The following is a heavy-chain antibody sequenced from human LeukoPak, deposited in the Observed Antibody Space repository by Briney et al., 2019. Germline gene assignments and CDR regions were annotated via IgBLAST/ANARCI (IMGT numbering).Heavy chain of an antibody. J-gene: IGHJ4*02. CDR2: FDPEDGET. V-gene: IGHV1-24*01. D-gene: IGHD4-4*01. CDR1: GYTLTELS. CDR3: ATDRVNDYSNYGYFDY. Sequence: ASVKVSCKVSGYTLTELSMHWVRQAPGKGLEWMGGFDPEDGETIYAQKFQGRVTMTEDTSTDTAYMELSSLRSEDTAVYYYATDRVNDYSNYGYFDYWGQGTLVTVSS.